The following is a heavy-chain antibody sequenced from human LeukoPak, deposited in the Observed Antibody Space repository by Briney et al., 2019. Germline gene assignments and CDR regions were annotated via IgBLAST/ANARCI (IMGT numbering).Heavy chain of an antibody. CDR2: IYSGGTT. CDR3: ARDRGGDTSAWYGLDC. J-gene: IGHJ4*02. D-gene: IGHD6-19*01. Sequence: GGSLRLSCAASGFTVSNNYMSWVRQAPGKGLEWVAIIYSGGTTYYADSVKGRFTIFKDNSKNTVSLQMNSLRGEDTAVYYCARDRGGDTSAWYGLDCWGQGTLVTVSS. CDR1: GFTVSNNY. V-gene: IGHV3-66*01.